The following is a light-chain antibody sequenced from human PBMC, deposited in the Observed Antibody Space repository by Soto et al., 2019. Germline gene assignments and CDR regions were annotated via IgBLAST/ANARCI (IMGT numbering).Light chain of an antibody. CDR2: SNN. V-gene: IGLV1-44*01. Sequence: VLTQPPSASGTPGQRVTISCSGSSSNIGSNTVNWYQQLPGTAPKLLIYSNNQRPSGVPDRFSGSKSGTSASLAISGLQSEDEADYYCAAWDDSLNGPGFGGGTKLTVL. J-gene: IGLJ2*01. CDR3: AAWDDSLNGPG. CDR1: SSNIGSNT.